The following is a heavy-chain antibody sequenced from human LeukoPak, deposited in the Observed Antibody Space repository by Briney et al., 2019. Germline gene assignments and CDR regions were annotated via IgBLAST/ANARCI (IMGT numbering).Heavy chain of an antibody. Sequence: SETLSLTCTVSGGSISGYYWSGIRQPPEKGLEWIGYIYYSGNTNYNPSLKSRVTISLDTSKNQFSLKLSSVTAADTAVYYCASESSSWSIFDYWGQGILVTVPS. J-gene: IGHJ4*02. V-gene: IGHV4-59*08. CDR3: ASESSSWSIFDY. CDR1: GGSISGYY. CDR2: IYYSGNT. D-gene: IGHD6-13*01.